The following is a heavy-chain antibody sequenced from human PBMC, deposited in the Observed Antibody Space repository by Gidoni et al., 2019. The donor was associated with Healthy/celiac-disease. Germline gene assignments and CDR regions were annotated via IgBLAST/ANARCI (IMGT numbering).Heavy chain of an antibody. CDR2: ISYDGSNK. V-gene: IGHV3-30*18. J-gene: IGHJ6*02. CDR1: GFTFSSYG. Sequence: QVQLVESGGGVVQPGRSLRLSCAASGFTFSSYGMHWVRQAPGKGLEWVAVISYDGSNKYYADSVKGRFTISRDNSKNTLYLQMNSLRAEDTAVYYCAKDPAEDQGQRGYSYGYPWGDYYYGMDVWGQGTTVTVSS. CDR3: AKDPAEDQGQRGYSYGYPWGDYYYGMDV. D-gene: IGHD5-18*01.